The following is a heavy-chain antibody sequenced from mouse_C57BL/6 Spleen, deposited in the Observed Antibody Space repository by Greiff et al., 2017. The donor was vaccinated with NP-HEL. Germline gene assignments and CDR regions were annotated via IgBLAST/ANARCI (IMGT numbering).Heavy chain of an antibody. CDR3: TPLYYYGSSYWYFDV. D-gene: IGHD1-1*01. CDR1: GFNIKDYY. CDR2: IDPEDGDT. Sequence: EVMLVESGAELVRPGASVKLSCTASGFNIKDYYMHWVKQRPEQGLEWIGRIDPEDGDTEYAPKFQGKATMTADTSSNTAYLQLSSLTSEDTAVYYCTPLYYYGSSYWYFDVWGTGTTVTVSS. V-gene: IGHV14-1*01. J-gene: IGHJ1*03.